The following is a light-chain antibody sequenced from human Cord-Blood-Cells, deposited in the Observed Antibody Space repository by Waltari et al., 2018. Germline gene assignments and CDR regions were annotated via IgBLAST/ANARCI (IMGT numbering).Light chain of an antibody. CDR3: SSYAGSNNWV. Sequence: SALPQPPSASGSPGQPVTISCTGTSSAVGGYNFAPWYQQHPGKAPKLMIYEVSKRPSGVPDRFSGSKSGNTASLTVSGLQAEDEADYYCSSYAGSNNWVFGGGTKLTVL. CDR1: SSAVGGYNF. V-gene: IGLV2-8*01. J-gene: IGLJ3*02. CDR2: EVS.